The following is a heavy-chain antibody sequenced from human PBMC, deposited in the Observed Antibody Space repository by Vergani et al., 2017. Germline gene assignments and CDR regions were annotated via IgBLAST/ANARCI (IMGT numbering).Heavy chain of an antibody. Sequence: QLQLQESGPGLVKPSETLSLTCTVSGGSISSSSYYWGWLRQPPGKGLEWIGSIYYSGSTYYNPSLKSRVTISVDTSKNQFSLKLSSVTAADTAVYYCARHYRGNSGSYYNGDWFDPWGQGTLVTVSS. V-gene: IGHV4-39*01. CDR3: ARHYRGNSGSYYNGDWFDP. D-gene: IGHD3-10*01. J-gene: IGHJ5*02. CDR2: IYYSGST. CDR1: GGSISSSSYY.